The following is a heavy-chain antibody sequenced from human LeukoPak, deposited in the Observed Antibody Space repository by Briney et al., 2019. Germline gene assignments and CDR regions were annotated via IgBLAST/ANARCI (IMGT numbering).Heavy chain of an antibody. CDR3: AKAHLPRHEPGNFYFDY. V-gene: IGHV3-30*18. Sequence: PGGSLRLSCAASGFTFSSYEMNWVRQAPGKGLEWVAVVSFDSNNIYYADSVKGRFTISRDNSKNTLYLQMNSLRGEDTAVYYCAKAHLPRHEPGNFYFDYWGQGTLVTVSS. D-gene: IGHD7-27*01. CDR1: GFTFSSYE. CDR2: VSFDSNNI. J-gene: IGHJ4*02.